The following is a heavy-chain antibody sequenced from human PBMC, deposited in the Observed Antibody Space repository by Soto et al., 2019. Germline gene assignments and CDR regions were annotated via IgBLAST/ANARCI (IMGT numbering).Heavy chain of an antibody. J-gene: IGHJ4*02. CDR3: GGKNYDSSGYFDY. CDR1: GGSISSYY. Sequence: SETLSLTCTVSGGSISSYYWSWIRQPPGKGLEWIGYMYYSGSTNYNPSLKSRVTISVDASKNQFSLKLSSVTAADTAVYYCGGKNYDSSGYFDYWGQGTLVTVSS. D-gene: IGHD3-22*01. V-gene: IGHV4-59*01. CDR2: MYYSGST.